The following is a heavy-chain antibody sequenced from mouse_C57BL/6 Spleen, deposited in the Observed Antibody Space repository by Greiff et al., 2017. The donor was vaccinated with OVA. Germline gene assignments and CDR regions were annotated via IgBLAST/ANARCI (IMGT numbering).Heavy chain of an antibody. CDR1: GYTFTSYW. CDR2: IDPSDSYT. Sequence: QVQLQQPGAELVMPGASVKLSCKASGYTFTSYWMHWVKQRPGQGLEWIGEIDPSDSYTNYNQKFKGKSTLTVDKSSSTAYMQLSSLTSEDSAVYYCARRDYGSSSSFAMDYWGQGTSVTVSS. D-gene: IGHD1-1*01. CDR3: ARRDYGSSSSFAMDY. J-gene: IGHJ4*01. V-gene: IGHV1-69*01.